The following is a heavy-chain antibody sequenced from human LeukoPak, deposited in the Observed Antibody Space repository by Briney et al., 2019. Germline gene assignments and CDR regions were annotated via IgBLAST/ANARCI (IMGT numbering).Heavy chain of an antibody. CDR1: GFTFSSYS. Sequence: PGGSLRLSCEASGFTFSSYSMNWVRQAPGKGLEWVSSISSGSDHIYYADSVKGRFTISRDNAKNSLYLQMDSLRAEDTAVFFCARNDYSILSGYDYWGQGTLVTVSS. D-gene: IGHD4-11*01. V-gene: IGHV3-21*01. J-gene: IGHJ4*02. CDR2: ISSGSDHI. CDR3: ARNDYSILSGYDY.